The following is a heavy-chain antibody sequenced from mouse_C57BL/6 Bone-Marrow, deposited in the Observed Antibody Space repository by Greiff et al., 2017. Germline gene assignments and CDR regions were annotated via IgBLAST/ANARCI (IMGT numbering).Heavy chain of an antibody. D-gene: IGHD1-1*01. CDR2: IYPRGGCT. V-gene: IGHV1-85*01. J-gene: IGHJ1*03. CDR3: ARYYGRSYWCFDV. Sequence: VQLQQSGPELVKPGASVKLSCKASGFTFTSYDINWVKQRPGQGLEWIGWIYPRGGCTKYNEKFKGLVTLSVDTSSSSAYMELRSLTSEDFAVFFWARYYGRSYWCFDVWGTGTTVTVSA. CDR1: GFTFTSYD.